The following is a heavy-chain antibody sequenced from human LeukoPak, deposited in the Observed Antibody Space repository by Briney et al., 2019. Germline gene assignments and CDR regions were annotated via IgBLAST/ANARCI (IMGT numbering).Heavy chain of an antibody. CDR1: GFTVSSNY. CDR3: ASDLIVGATSKAFDI. D-gene: IGHD1-26*01. V-gene: IGHV3-53*01. CDR2: IYDSGTT. Sequence: GGSLRLSCAASGFTVSSNYMSWVRQAPGKGLEWVSIIYDSGTTYYADSVKGRFTISRDNLKNTLYLQMNSLRAEDTAVYYCASDLIVGATSKAFDIWGQGTMVTVSS. J-gene: IGHJ3*02.